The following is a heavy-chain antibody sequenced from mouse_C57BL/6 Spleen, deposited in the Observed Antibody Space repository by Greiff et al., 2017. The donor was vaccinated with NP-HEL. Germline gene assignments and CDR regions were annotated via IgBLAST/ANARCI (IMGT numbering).Heavy chain of an antibody. J-gene: IGHJ4*01. V-gene: IGHV5-16*01. D-gene: IGHD2-3*01. Sequence: EVKVVESEGGLVQPGSSMKLSCTASGFTFSDYYMAWVRQVPEKGLEWVANINYDGSSTYYLDSLKSRFIISRDNAKNILYLQMSSLKSEDTATYYCARGNYDGYYGYYAMDYWGQGTSVTVSS. CDR2: INYDGSST. CDR1: GFTFSDYY. CDR3: ARGNYDGYYGYYAMDY.